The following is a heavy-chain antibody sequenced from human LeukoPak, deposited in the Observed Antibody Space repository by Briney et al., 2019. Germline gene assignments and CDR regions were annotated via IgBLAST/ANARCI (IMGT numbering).Heavy chain of an antibody. CDR2: INHSGST. CDR3: ARAPPKYYDFWSGSDY. CDR1: GGSFSGYY. V-gene: IGHV4-34*01. J-gene: IGHJ4*02. Sequence: SETLSLTCAVYGGSFSGYYWSWIRQPPGKGLEWIGEINHSGSTNYNPSLKSRVTISVDTSKNQFSLKLSSVTAADTAVYYCARAPPKYYDFWSGSDYWGQGTLVTVSS. D-gene: IGHD3-3*01.